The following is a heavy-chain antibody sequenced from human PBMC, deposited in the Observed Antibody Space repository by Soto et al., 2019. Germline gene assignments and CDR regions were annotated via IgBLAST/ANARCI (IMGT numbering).Heavy chain of an antibody. J-gene: IGHJ6*02. CDR1: GFTFSSYW. D-gene: IGHD2-2*01. CDR2: IKQDGSEK. Sequence: QSGGSLRLSCAASGFTFSSYWMSWVRQAPGKGLEWVANIKQDGSEKYYVDSVKGRFTISRDNAKNSLYLQMNSLRAEDTAVYYCARAPIVVVPAAKRYYYYYGMDVWGQGTTVTVSS. V-gene: IGHV3-7*03. CDR3: ARAPIVVVPAAKRYYYYYGMDV.